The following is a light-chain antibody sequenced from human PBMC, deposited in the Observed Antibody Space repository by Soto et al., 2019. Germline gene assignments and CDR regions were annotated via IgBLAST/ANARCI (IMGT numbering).Light chain of an antibody. Sequence: IVMTQSPATLSVSPGERATLSCRASQSVSSNLAWYQQKPGQAPRLLIYDASNRATGIPARFSGSGSGTDFTLTIDNLDPEDFAIYYCQQRNNWPPITFRQGTRLEIK. J-gene: IGKJ5*01. CDR2: DAS. V-gene: IGKV3-11*01. CDR3: QQRNNWPPIT. CDR1: QSVSSN.